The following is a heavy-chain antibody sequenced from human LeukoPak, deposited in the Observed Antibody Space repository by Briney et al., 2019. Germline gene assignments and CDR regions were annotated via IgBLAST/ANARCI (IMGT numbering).Heavy chain of an antibody. Sequence: ASVKVSCKASGYTFTSYGISWVRQAPGQGLEWMGWISAYNGNTNYAQKLQGRVTMTTDTSTSTAYMELRSLRSDDTAVYYCATLGYCSGGSCSYPPFDYWGQGTLVTVSS. V-gene: IGHV1-18*01. D-gene: IGHD2-15*01. CDR3: ATLGYCSGGSCSYPPFDY. J-gene: IGHJ4*02. CDR1: GYTFTSYG. CDR2: ISAYNGNT.